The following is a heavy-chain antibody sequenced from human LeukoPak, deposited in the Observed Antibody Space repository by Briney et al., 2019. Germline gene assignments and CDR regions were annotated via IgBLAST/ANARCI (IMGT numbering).Heavy chain of an antibody. D-gene: IGHD3-10*01. J-gene: IGHJ3*02. CDR2: ISAYNGNT. Sequence: ASVKVSCKASGYTFTSYGISWVRQAPGQGPEWMGWISAYNGNTNYAQKLQGRVTMTTDTSTSTAYMELRSLRSDDTAVYYCARDRAQFGAFDIWGQGTMVTVSS. CDR1: GYTFTSYG. CDR3: ARDRAQFGAFDI. V-gene: IGHV1-18*01.